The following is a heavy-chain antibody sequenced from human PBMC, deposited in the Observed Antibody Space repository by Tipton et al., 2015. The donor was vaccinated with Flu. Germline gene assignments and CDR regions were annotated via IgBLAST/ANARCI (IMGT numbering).Heavy chain of an antibody. Sequence: GSLRLSCAASGFTFSDYYMSWIRQAPGKGLEWVSYISSSGSTIYYADSVKGRFTISRDNAKNSLYLQMNSLRAEDTAVYYCARDSQYYDSSGYYPDAFDIWGRGTMVTVSS. J-gene: IGHJ3*02. CDR2: ISSSGSTI. V-gene: IGHV3-11*01. D-gene: IGHD3-22*01. CDR3: ARDSQYYDSSGYYPDAFDI. CDR1: GFTFSDYY.